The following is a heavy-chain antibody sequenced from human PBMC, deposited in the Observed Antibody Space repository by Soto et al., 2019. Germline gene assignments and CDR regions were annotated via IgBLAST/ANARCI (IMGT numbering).Heavy chain of an antibody. V-gene: IGHV1-18*04. CDR3: ARAVYCSGGSCYERWFDP. CDR1: GYTFTSYG. Sequence: ASVKVSCKASGYTFTSYGISWVRQAPGQGLEWMGWTSAYNGNTNYAQKLQGRVTMTTDTSTSTAYMELRSLRSDDTAVYYCARAVYCSGGSCYERWFDPWGQGTLVTVSS. J-gene: IGHJ5*02. CDR2: TSAYNGNT. D-gene: IGHD2-15*01.